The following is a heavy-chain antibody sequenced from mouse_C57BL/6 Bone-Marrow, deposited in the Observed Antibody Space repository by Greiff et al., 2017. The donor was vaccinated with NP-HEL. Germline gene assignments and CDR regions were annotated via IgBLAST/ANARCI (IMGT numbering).Heavy chain of an antibody. CDR2: IWTGGGT. CDR1: GFSLTSYA. J-gene: IGHJ4*01. V-gene: IGHV2-9-1*01. CDR3: ARRPYYSNSYAMDY. Sequence: QVQLQQSGPGLVAPSQSLSITCTVSGFSLTSYAISWVRQPPGKGLEWLGVIWTGGGTNYNSALKPRLSISKDNSKSQVFLKMNSLQTDDTARYYCARRPYYSNSYAMDYWGQGTSVTVSS. D-gene: IGHD2-5*01.